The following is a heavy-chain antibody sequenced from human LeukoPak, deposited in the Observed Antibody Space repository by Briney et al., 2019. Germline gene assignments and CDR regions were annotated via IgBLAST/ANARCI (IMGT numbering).Heavy chain of an antibody. Sequence: GGSLRLSCAASGVTLSSYAMSWARQAPGKGLEWVSGISSSGSGGNTYYADSVKGRFTTSRDNSKNTLYLEMNSLRAEDTAIYYCAMYYYSSGSYHDRGGYWGQGTLVTVSS. J-gene: IGHJ4*02. CDR3: AMYYYSSGSYHDRGGY. CDR2: ISSSGSGGNT. V-gene: IGHV3-23*01. CDR1: GVTLSSYA. D-gene: IGHD3-10*01.